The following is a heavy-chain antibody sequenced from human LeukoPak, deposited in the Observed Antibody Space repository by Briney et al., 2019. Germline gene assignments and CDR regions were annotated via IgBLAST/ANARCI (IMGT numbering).Heavy chain of an antibody. CDR3: AKAWELSYYYGMDV. Sequence: GGSLRLSCAASGFTFSSYWMSWVRQAPGKGLEWVANIKKDGSEKYYVDSVKGRFTISRDNAKKSLNLQMISLRAEDTAVYYCAKAWELSYYYGMDVWGQGTTVTVSS. CDR1: GFTFSSYW. D-gene: IGHD1-26*01. J-gene: IGHJ6*02. CDR2: IKKDGSEK. V-gene: IGHV3-7*02.